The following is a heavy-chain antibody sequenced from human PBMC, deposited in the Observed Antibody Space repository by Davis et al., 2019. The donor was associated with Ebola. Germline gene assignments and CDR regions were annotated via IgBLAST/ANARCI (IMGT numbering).Heavy chain of an antibody. CDR2: ISAYNGNT. Sequence: ASVKVSCKASGYTFTSYGISWVRQAPGQGLEWMGWISAYNGNTNYAQKLQGRVTMTTDTSTSTAYMELRSLRSDDTAVYYCARGLIAAAANYYGMDVWGQGTTVTVSS. D-gene: IGHD6-13*01. V-gene: IGHV1-18*01. CDR1: GYTFTSYG. J-gene: IGHJ6*02. CDR3: ARGLIAAAANYYGMDV.